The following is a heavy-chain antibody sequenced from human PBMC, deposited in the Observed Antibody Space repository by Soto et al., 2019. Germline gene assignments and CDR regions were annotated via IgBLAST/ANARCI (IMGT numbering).Heavy chain of an antibody. J-gene: IGHJ4*02. CDR1: GFTFTSSV. Sequence: SVKVSCKASGFTFTSSVMQWVRQARGQRLEWIGWVVVGTGNTNYAQKFQERVTITRDMSTSTAYMELSSLRSEETAVYYCAKGPYSSSWYFDYCGQGTLVTVSA. V-gene: IGHV1-58*02. CDR3: AKGPYSSSWYFDY. D-gene: IGHD6-13*01. CDR2: VVVGTGNT.